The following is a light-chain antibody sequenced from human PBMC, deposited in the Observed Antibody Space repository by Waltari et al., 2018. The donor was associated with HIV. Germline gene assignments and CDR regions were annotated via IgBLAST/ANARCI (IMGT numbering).Light chain of an antibody. J-gene: IGLJ2*01. Sequence: SYELTQPPSVSVSPGQTARLPCSGDGLPNQYTYWYQQKPDQAPVLMIYKDNERPAGIPERFSGSSSGTTVTLTISRVQAEDEADYYCQSADKSGSVLFGGGTRLTVL. CDR2: KDN. CDR1: GLPNQY. V-gene: IGLV3-25*03. CDR3: QSADKSGSVL.